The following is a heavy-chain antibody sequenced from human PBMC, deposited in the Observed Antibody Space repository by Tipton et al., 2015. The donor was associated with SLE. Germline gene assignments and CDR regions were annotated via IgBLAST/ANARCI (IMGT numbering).Heavy chain of an antibody. J-gene: IGHJ4*02. Sequence: SLRLSCVVSGFTFSNYIIQWVRQAPGKGLEWVAVISPDGDQNHNTDSVKGRFTVSRDKSKNTLYLQMNSLRVGDTAVYYCVKVGGDWGQGIPVTVSS. CDR2: ISPDGDQN. D-gene: IGHD1-26*01. CDR1: GFTFSNYI. CDR3: VKVGGD. V-gene: IGHV3-30*18.